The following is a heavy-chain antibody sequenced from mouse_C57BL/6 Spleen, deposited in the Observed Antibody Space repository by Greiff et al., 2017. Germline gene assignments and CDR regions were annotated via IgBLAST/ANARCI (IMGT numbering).Heavy chain of an antibody. D-gene: IGHD2-4*01. Sequence: QVQLQQSGAELVKPGASVKISCKASGYAFSSYWMNWVKQRPGKGLEWIGQIYPGDGDTNYNGKFKGKATLTAAKSSSTAYMQLSSLTSEDSAVYFCARGGDYDPFAYWGQGTLVTVSA. CDR2: IYPGDGDT. V-gene: IGHV1-80*01. J-gene: IGHJ3*01. CDR1: GYAFSSYW. CDR3: ARGGDYDPFAY.